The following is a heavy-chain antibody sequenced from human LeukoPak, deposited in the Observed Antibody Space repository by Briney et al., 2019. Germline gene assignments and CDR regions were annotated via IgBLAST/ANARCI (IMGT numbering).Heavy chain of an antibody. V-gene: IGHV3-30*02. CDR2: IRYDGSNK. Sequence: AGTLRLSCAASGFTFSGYDLHWVRQAPGKGLVGVAYIRYDGSNKYYADSVKGRFTISRDNSKNTLYLQMNSLRAEDTAVYYCAKDQGDYYDSSGYYYGFDYWGQGTLVTVSS. CDR3: AKDQGDYYDSSGYYYGFDY. D-gene: IGHD3-22*01. J-gene: IGHJ4*02. CDR1: GFTFSGYD.